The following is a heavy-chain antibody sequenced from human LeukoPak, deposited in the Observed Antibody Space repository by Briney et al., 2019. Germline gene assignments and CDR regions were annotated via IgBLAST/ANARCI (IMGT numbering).Heavy chain of an antibody. J-gene: IGHJ6*02. CDR3: ARDADYYDSSGYKYYYYGMDV. D-gene: IGHD3-22*01. Sequence: GGSLRLSGAASGFTFSSYSMNWVRQAPGKGLEWVSSISSSSSYIYYADSVKGRFTISRDNAKNSLYLQMNSLRAEDTAVYYCARDADYYDSSGYKYYYYGMDVWGQGTTVTVSS. CDR2: ISSSSSYI. V-gene: IGHV3-21*01. CDR1: GFTFSSYS.